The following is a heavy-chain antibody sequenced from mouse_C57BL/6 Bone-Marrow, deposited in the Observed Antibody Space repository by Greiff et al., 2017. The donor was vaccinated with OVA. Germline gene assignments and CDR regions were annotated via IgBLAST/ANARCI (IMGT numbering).Heavy chain of an antibody. Sequence: EVQLQQSGPELVKPGASVKISCKASGYSFTDYNMNWVKQSNGKSLEWIGVINPNYGTTSYNQKFKGKATLTVDQSSSTAYLQLNSLTSEDSAVYSCAKSSYGSSQPSYAMDYWGQGTSVTVSS. CDR3: AKSSYGSSQPSYAMDY. V-gene: IGHV1-39*01. CDR1: GYSFTDYN. D-gene: IGHD1-1*01. J-gene: IGHJ4*01. CDR2: INPNYGTT.